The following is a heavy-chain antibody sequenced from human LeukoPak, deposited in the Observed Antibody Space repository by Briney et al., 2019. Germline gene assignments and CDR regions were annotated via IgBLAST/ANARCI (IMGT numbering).Heavy chain of an antibody. CDR3: ARHPPSINAYFDY. CDR2: IYYSGST. V-gene: IGHV4-59*05. J-gene: IGHJ4*02. Sequence: SESLSLTCTVSGGSISSYYWSWIRQPAGKGLEWIGRIYYSGSTYYNPSLRSRVTISVDTSKNHFSLNLSSVTAADTAVYYCARHPPSINAYFDYWGQGTLVTASS. CDR1: GGSISSYY.